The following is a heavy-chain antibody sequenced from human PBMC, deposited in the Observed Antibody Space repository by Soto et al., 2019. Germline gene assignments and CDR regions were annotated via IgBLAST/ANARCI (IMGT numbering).Heavy chain of an antibody. CDR3: ARSRGYYDFWSGYYKDYYGMDV. J-gene: IGHJ6*02. V-gene: IGHV4-34*01. Sequence: PSETLSLTCAVYGGPFSGYYWSWIRQPPGKGLEWIGEINHSGSTNYNPSLKSRVTISVDTSKNQFSLKLSSVTAADTAVYYCARSRGYYDFWSGYYKDYYGMDVWGQGTTVTVSS. CDR1: GGPFSGYY. D-gene: IGHD3-3*01. CDR2: INHSGST.